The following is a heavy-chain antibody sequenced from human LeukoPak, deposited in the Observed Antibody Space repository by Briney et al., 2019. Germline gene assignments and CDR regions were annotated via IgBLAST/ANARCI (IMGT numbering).Heavy chain of an antibody. CDR2: IYYSGST. CDR3: AISSSWNNWFDP. Sequence: PSETLSLTCTVSGDSISSSSYYWGWIRQPPGKGLEWIGSIYYSGSTYYNPSLKSRVTISVDTSKNQFSLKLSSVTAADTAVYYCAISSSWNNWFDPWGQGTLVTVSS. V-gene: IGHV4-39*07. J-gene: IGHJ5*02. CDR1: GDSISSSSYY. D-gene: IGHD6-13*01.